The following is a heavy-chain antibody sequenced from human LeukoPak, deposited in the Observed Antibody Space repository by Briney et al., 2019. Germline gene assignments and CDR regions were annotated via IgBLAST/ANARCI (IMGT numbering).Heavy chain of an antibody. CDR2: FDPEDGET. J-gene: IGHJ6*02. D-gene: IGHD6-25*01. Sequence: ASVKVSCKVSGYTLTELSMHWVRQAPGKGLEWMGGFDPEDGETIYAQKFQGRVTMTEDTSTDTACMELSSLRSEDTAVYYCATGGVSAASGKPGYYYYYGMDVWGQGTTVTVSS. CDR1: GYTLTELS. CDR3: ATGGVSAASGKPGYYYYYGMDV. V-gene: IGHV1-24*01.